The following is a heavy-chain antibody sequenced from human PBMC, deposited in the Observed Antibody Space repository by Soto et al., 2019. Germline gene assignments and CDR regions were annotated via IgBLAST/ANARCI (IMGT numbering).Heavy chain of an antibody. CDR1: GYTFTSYA. J-gene: IGHJ5*02. V-gene: IGHV1-3*01. CDR2: INAGNGNT. CDR3: ARDEVHSSSWYHWFDP. Sequence: ASVKVSCKASGYTFTSYAMHWVRQAPGQRLEWMGWINAGNGNTKYSQKFQGRVTITRDTSASTAYMELSSLRSEDTAVYYCARDEVHSSSWYHWFDPWGQGTLVTVSS. D-gene: IGHD6-13*01.